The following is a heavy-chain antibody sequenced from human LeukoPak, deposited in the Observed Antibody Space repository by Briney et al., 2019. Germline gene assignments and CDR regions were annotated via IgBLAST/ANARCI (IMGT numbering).Heavy chain of an antibody. D-gene: IGHD4-17*01. Sequence: SETLSLTCIVSGGSISSHYWSWIRQPPGKGLEWIGYIYYTGSTNYNPSLTSRVTISVDTSKNQFSLKLSSVTAADTAMYYCARGPVTTSGNCFGPWGQGTLVTVSS. CDR3: ARGPVTTSGNCFGP. CDR2: IYYTGST. CDR1: GGSISSHY. J-gene: IGHJ5*02. V-gene: IGHV4-59*08.